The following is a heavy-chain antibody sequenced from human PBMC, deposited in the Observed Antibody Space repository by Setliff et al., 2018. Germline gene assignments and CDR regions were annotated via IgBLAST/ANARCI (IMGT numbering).Heavy chain of an antibody. V-gene: IGHV4-59*08. CDR1: GGSISSYY. Sequence: SETLSLTCTVSGGSISSYYWSWIRQHPGKGLEWIGYIYYSGSTNYNPSLKSRVTISVDTSKNQFSLKLSSVTAADTAVYYCARHGTTYDSSGYYYPAEYFQHWGQGTLVTVSS. CDR3: ARHGTTYDSSGYYYPAEYFQH. D-gene: IGHD3-22*01. CDR2: IYYSGST. J-gene: IGHJ1*01.